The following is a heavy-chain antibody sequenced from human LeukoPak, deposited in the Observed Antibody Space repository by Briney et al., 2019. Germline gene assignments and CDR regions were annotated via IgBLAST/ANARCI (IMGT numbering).Heavy chain of an antibody. D-gene: IGHD5-18*01. Sequence: SETLSLTCTVSGGSISSSSYYWGWIRQPPGKGLEWIGSIYYSGSTYYNPSLKSRVTISVDTSKNQFSLKLSSVTAADTAVYYCATWGEDTAMAVDYWGQGTLVTVSS. CDR1: GGSISSSSYY. J-gene: IGHJ4*02. CDR3: ATWGEDTAMAVDY. CDR2: IYYSGST. V-gene: IGHV4-39*07.